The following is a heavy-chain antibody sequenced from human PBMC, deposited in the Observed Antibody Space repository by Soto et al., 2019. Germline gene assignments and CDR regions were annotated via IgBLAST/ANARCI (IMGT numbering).Heavy chain of an antibody. J-gene: IGHJ4*02. CDR2: IIGILDVA. CDR3: VREGYGDYAFDQ. CDR1: GGTFSSEV. D-gene: IGHD4-17*01. V-gene: IGHV1-69*04. Sequence: QVQLVQSGAEVKKPGSSVKVSCKASGGTFSSEVISWVRRAPGQGLEWMGRIIGILDVANYAQKFQGRVTITADESTNTAYMAVSSLRSEDTAVYYCVREGYGDYAFDQWGQGTLVIVSS.